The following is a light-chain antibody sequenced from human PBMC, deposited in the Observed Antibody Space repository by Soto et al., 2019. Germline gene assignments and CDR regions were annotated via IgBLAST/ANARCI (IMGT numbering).Light chain of an antibody. CDR1: QSVSTSY. CDR3: QQYGTSPRT. V-gene: IGKV3-20*01. Sequence: EIVVTQSPGTLCLSPGERATLSCRASQSVSTSYLAWYQQKPVQAPRLLIYGASSRATGIPDRFSGSGSGTDFTLTISRLEPEDFAVYYCQQYGTSPRTFGQGTKVEIK. J-gene: IGKJ1*01. CDR2: GAS.